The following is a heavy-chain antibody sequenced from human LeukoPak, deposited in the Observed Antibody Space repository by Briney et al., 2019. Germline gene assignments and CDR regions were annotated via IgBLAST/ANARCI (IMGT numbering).Heavy chain of an antibody. V-gene: IGHV3-30*04. Sequence: GGSLRLSCAASRFTFSSYAMHWVRQAPGKGLEWVAVISYDGSNKYYADSVKGRFTISRDNSKNTLYLQMNSLRAEDTAVYYCARSYDFWSPTGYWGQGTLVTVSS. CDR2: ISYDGSNK. CDR1: RFTFSSYA. J-gene: IGHJ4*02. D-gene: IGHD3-3*01. CDR3: ARSYDFWSPTGY.